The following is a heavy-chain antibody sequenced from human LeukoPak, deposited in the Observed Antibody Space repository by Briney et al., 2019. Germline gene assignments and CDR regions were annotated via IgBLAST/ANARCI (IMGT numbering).Heavy chain of an antibody. CDR2: IYTSGST. CDR3: AGDRGYCSSTSCYRPFDP. V-gene: IGHV4-61*02. Sequence: SETLSLTCTVSGGSINSGDYYWTWIGQPPGKGLEWIGRIYTSGSTNYNPSLKSRVTMSVDTSKNQFSLKLSSVTAADTAVYYCAGDRGYCSSTSCYRPFDPWGQGTLVTVSS. J-gene: IGHJ5*02. CDR1: GGSINSGDYY. D-gene: IGHD2-2*01.